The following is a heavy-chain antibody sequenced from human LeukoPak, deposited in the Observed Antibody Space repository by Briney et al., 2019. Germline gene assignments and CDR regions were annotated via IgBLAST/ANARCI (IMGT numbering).Heavy chain of an antibody. J-gene: IGHJ6*03. CDR2: MNPNSGNT. D-gene: IGHD6-13*01. V-gene: IGHV1-8*03. Sequence: ASVKVSCKASGYTFTSYDINWVRQATGQGLEWMGWMNPNSGNTGYAQKFQGRVTITRNTSISTAYMELSSLRSEDTAVYYCARGSSSSWYIGYYYYYMDVWGKRTTVTVSS. CDR3: ARGSSSSWYIGYYYYYMDV. CDR1: GYTFTSYD.